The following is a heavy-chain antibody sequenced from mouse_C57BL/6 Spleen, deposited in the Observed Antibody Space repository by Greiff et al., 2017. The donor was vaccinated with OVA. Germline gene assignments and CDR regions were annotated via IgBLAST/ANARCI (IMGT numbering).Heavy chain of an antibody. V-gene: IGHV1-47*01. CDR1: GYTFTTYP. J-gene: IGHJ1*03. CDR3: ARGGLRQGRYFDV. D-gene: IGHD2-4*01. Sequence: QVQLQQSGAELVKPGASVKMSCKASGYTFTTYPIEWMKQNHGKSLEWIGNFHPYNDDTKHNEKFKGKATLTVEKSSSTVYLALSRLTSDCTACYYRARGGLRQGRYFDVWGTGTTVTVCS. CDR2: FHPYNDDT.